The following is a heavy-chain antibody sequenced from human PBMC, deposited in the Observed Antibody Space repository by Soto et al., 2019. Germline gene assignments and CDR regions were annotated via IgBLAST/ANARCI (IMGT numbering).Heavy chain of an antibody. V-gene: IGHV1-69*01. J-gene: IGHJ6*02. CDR2: IIPIFGTA. CDR1: GGTFSSYA. CDR3: ARSRQRIASRPSSYYDGMDV. D-gene: IGHD6-6*01. Sequence: QVQLVQSGAEVKKPGSSVKVSCKASGGTFSSYAISWVRQAHGQGIEWMGGIIPIFGTANYAHKFQGRVPITADESTSTSYMELSSLRSEDTAVYYCARSRQRIASRPSSYYDGMDVWGQGTTVTVSS.